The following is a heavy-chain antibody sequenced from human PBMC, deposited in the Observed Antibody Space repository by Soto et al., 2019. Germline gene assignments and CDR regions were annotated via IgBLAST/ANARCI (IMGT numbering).Heavy chain of an antibody. Sequence: GGSLRLSCAASGFICSSYDMSWVRQAPGKGLEWVSTILVDGRTFYVDSVKGRFTISRDNSKNTVYLQMNSLTAGDTALYYCAKATATGGGPFDICGQGTMVTV. CDR3: AKATATGGGPFDI. CDR2: ILVDGRT. V-gene: IGHV3-23*01. J-gene: IGHJ3*02. D-gene: IGHD2-8*02. CDR1: GFICSSYD.